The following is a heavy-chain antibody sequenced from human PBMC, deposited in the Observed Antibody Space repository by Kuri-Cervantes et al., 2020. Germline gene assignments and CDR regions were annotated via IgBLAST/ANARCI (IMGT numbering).Heavy chain of an antibody. D-gene: IGHD3-10*01. CDR2: ISSSSSTI. J-gene: IGHJ5*02. Sequence: GESLKISCAASGLTFSSYSMNWVRQAPGKGLEWVSYISSSSSTIYYADSVKGRFTISRDNAKNSLYLQMRSLRVEDTAVYYCARYYYYGSGSYPSWFDPRGQGSLVTVSS. CDR1: GLTFSSYS. V-gene: IGHV3-48*01. CDR3: ARYYYYGSGSYPSWFDP.